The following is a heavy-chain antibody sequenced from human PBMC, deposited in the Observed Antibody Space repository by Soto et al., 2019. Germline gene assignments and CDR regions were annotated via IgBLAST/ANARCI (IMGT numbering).Heavy chain of an antibody. D-gene: IGHD3-16*01. CDR3: ARDQTFGGVPLDY. J-gene: IGHJ4*02. CDR2: ISSSSSYI. Sequence: GRSLGLSFAASGFTFSSYSMNWVRQAAGKGLEWVSSISSSSSYIYDADSVKGRFTISRDNAKNSLYLQMNSLRAEDTAVYYCARDQTFGGVPLDYWGQGTLVAVFS. V-gene: IGHV3-21*01. CDR1: GFTFSSYS.